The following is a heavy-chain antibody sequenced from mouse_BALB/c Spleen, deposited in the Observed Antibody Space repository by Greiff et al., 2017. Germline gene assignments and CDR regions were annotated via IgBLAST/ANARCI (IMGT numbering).Heavy chain of an antibody. CDR3: ARWSWEGYFDY. V-gene: IGHV14-3*02. CDR2: IDPANGNT. J-gene: IGHJ2*01. CDR1: GFNIKDTY. Sequence: EVQLQQSGAELVKPGASVKLSCTASGFNIKDTYMHWVKQRPEQGLEWIGRIDPANGNTKYDPKFQGKATITADTSSNTAYLQLSSLTSEDTAVYYCARWSWEGYFDYWGQGTTLTVSS. D-gene: IGHD4-1*01.